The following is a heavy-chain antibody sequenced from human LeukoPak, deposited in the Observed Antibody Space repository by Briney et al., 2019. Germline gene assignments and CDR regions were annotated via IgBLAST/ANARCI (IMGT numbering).Heavy chain of an antibody. D-gene: IGHD6-6*01. CDR2: IYYSGST. J-gene: IGHJ4*02. CDR1: GGSISSYY. V-gene: IGHV4-59*12. CDR3: ARAPSTSNHFDY. Sequence: PSETLSLTCTVSGGSISSYYWSWIRQPPGKGLEWIGYIYYSGSTNYNPSLKSRVTTSVDTSKNQFSLNLSSVAAADTAVYYCARAPSTSNHFDYWGQGTLVTVSS.